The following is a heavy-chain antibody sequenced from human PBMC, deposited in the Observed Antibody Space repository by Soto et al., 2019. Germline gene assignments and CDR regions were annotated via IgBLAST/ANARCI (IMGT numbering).Heavy chain of an antibody. CDR2: IKSKTDGGTT. CDR3: STVYYDFWSGAYGMDV. D-gene: IGHD3-3*01. V-gene: IGHV3-15*07. CDR1: GFTFSNAW. J-gene: IGHJ6*02. Sequence: EVQLVESGGGLVKPGGSLRLSCAASGFTFSNAWMNWVRQAPGKGLEWVGRIKSKTDGGTTDYAAPVKGRFTISRDDSKNTLYLQMNSLKTEDTAVYYCSTVYYDFWSGAYGMDVWGQGTTVTVSS.